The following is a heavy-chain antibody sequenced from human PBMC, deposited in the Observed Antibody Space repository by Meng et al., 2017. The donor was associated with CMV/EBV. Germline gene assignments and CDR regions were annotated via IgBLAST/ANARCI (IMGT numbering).Heavy chain of an antibody. J-gene: IGHJ4*02. D-gene: IGHD2-15*01. CDR1: GYTFTSYG. V-gene: IGHV1-18*01. Sequence: QVQRVQLGAEVKKPGASVKVSCKASGYTFTSYGISWVRQAPGQGLEWMGWISAYNGNTNYAQKLQGRVTMTTDTSTSTAYMELRSLRSDDTAVYYCARDPAWSVITPRRGFDYWGQGTLVTVSS. CDR3: ARDPAWSVITPRRGFDY. CDR2: ISAYNGNT.